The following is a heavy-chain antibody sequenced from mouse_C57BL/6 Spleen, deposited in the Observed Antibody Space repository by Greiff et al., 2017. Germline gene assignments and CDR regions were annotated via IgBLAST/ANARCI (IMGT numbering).Heavy chain of an antibody. Sequence: EVKLMESGGGLVQPGGSLSLFCAASGFTFTDYYMSWVRQPPGKALEWLGFIRNKANGYTTEYSASVKGRFTISRDNSQSILYLQMNALRAEDSATYYCARYIGYYGSFFDYWGQGTTLTVSS. CDR1: GFTFTDYY. V-gene: IGHV7-3*01. CDR3: ARYIGYYGSFFDY. CDR2: IRNKANGYTT. J-gene: IGHJ2*01. D-gene: IGHD1-1*01.